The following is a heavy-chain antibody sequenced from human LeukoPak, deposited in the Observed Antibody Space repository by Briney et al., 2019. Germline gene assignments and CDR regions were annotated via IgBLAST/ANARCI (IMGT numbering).Heavy chain of an antibody. CDR3: ARGYCGGDCYFSFWSRGGYYYYYMDV. CDR2: IYYSGNT. J-gene: IGHJ6*03. D-gene: IGHD2-21*02. V-gene: IGHV4-39*01. CDR1: GGSISSSSYY. Sequence: SETLSLTCTVSGGSISSSSYYWGWVRQPPGKGLEWIGSIYYSGNTYYNASLKSQVSISIDTSKNQFSLRLTSVTAADTAVYYCARGYCGGDCYFSFWSRGGYYYYYMDVWGKGTTVTVSS.